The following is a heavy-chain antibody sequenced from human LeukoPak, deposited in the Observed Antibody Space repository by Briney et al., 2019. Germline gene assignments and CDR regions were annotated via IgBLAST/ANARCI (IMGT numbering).Heavy chain of an antibody. V-gene: IGHV4-59*01. D-gene: IGHD5-12*01. CDR3: ARTRGYSGYDYEY. CDR1: GGSISSYY. CDR2: IHYTGST. Sequence: SETLSLTCTVSGGSISSYYWTWIRQPPGKGLEWIGYIHYTGSTNYNPSLKSRVTISVDTSKNQFSLKLSSVTAADAAVYYCARTRGYSGYDYEYWGQGTLVTVS. J-gene: IGHJ4*02.